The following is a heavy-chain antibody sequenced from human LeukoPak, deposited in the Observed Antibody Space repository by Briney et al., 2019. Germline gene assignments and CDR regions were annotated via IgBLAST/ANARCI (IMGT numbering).Heavy chain of an antibody. CDR3: ARGRVAKRFDP. Sequence: GASVKVSCKASGYTFTSYDINWVRQATGQGLEWMGWMNPNSGDTGYAQKFQGRVTMTRNTSISTAYMELGSLRSEDTAVYYCARGRVAKRFDPWGQGTLVTVSS. D-gene: IGHD2-15*01. CDR2: MNPNSGDT. J-gene: IGHJ5*02. V-gene: IGHV1-8*01. CDR1: GYTFTSYD.